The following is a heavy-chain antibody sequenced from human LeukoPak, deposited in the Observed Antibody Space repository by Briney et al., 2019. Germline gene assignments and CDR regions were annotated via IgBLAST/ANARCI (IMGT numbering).Heavy chain of an antibody. CDR1: GGSFSGYY. Sequence: SETLSLTCAVYGGSFSGYYWSWIRQPPGKGLEWIGEINHSGSTNYNPSLKSRVTISVDTSKSQFSLKLSSVTAADTAVYYCARGRSSWYSDYWGQGTLVTVSS. D-gene: IGHD6-13*01. CDR3: ARGRSSWYSDY. V-gene: IGHV4-34*01. CDR2: INHSGST. J-gene: IGHJ4*02.